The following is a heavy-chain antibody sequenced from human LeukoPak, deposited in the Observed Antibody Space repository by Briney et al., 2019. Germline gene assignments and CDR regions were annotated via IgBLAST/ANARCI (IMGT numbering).Heavy chain of an antibody. J-gene: IGHJ4*02. CDR2: IDPSDSYT. CDR1: GYSFTSYW. V-gene: IGHV5-10-1*01. Sequence: GESLKISCKGSGYSFTSYWISWVRQMPGKGLEWMGRIDPSDSYTNYSPSFQGHVTISADKSISTAYLQWSSLKASDTAMYDCARQRVAGRYYFDYWGQGTLVTVSS. CDR3: ARQRVAGRYYFDY. D-gene: IGHD6-19*01.